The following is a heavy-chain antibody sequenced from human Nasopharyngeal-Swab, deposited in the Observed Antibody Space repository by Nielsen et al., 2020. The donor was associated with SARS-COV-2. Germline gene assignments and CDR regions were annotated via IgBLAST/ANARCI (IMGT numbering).Heavy chain of an antibody. V-gene: IGHV3-21*03. CDR3: ARDGLDYDFWSAYFMDV. CDR2: ISSRSSYI. D-gene: IGHD3-3*01. Sequence: GESLKIPCAASGFTFNNYNFNWVRQAPGKGLEWVSSISSRSSYIYYADSVKGRFTISRDNAKNSLYLQMNSLRAEDTAVYYCARDGLDYDFWSAYFMDVWGQGTTVTVSS. J-gene: IGHJ6*02. CDR1: GFTFNNYN.